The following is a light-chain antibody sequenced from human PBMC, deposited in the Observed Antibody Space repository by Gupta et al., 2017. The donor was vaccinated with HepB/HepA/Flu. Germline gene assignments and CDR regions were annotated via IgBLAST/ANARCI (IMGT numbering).Light chain of an antibody. V-gene: IGKV2-28*01. Sequence: DIVMTQSPLSLPVTPGESASISCKSSQSLLHRNGHNYLDWYLQKPGHSPQLLIYLGSSRASGVPDRFSGSGSGTDFTLRISRVEAEDVGVYYCRQALQTPLTFGGGTKVEIK. J-gene: IGKJ4*01. CDR2: LGS. CDR3: RQALQTPLT. CDR1: QSLLHRNGHNY.